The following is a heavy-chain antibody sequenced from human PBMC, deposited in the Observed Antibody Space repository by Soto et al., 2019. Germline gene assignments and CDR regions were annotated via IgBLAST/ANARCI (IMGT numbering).Heavy chain of an antibody. J-gene: IGHJ3*02. CDR3: ARDFGKWRFHAFDI. D-gene: IGHD3-3*01. CDR2: IYYSGST. CDR1: GGSISSSSYY. V-gene: IGHV4-39*07. Sequence: SETLSLTCTVSGGSISSSSYYWGWIRQPPGKGLEWIGSIYYSGSTYYNPSLKSRVTISVDTSKNQFSLKLSSVTAADTAVYYCARDFGKWRFHAFDIWGQGTMVTVSS.